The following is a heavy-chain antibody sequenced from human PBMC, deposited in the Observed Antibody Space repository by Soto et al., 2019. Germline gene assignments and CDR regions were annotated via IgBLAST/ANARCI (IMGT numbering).Heavy chain of an antibody. D-gene: IGHD6-13*01. V-gene: IGHV3-30-3*01. J-gene: IGHJ4*02. CDR2: ISYDGSNK. CDR1: GFTFSSYA. CDR3: ARDRIIWAAAGLDFDY. Sequence: GGSLRLSCAASGFTFSSYAMHWVRQAPGKGLEWVAVISYDGSNKYYADSVKGRFTISRDNSKNTLYLQMNSLRAEDTAVYYCARDRIIWAAAGLDFDYWGQGTLVTVSS.